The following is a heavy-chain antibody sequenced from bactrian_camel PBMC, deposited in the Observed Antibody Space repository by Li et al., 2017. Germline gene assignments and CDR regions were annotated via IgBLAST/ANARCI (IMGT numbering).Heavy chain of an antibody. CDR1: GFTFSSHD. J-gene: IGHJ7*01. D-gene: IGHD6*01. Sequence: QLVESGGGSARPGGSLRLSCAASGFTFSSHDMSWVRQAPGKGLEWVSGISSSGGNTYYADSVKGRFTISRDNAENTLYLQMNSLQSEDTALYYCATGSWYRPDGMDYWGKGTQVTVS. CDR2: ISSSGGNT. V-gene: IGHV3S40*01.